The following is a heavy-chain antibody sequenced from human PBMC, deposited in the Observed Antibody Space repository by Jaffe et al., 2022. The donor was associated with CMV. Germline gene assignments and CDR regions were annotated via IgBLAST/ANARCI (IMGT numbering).Heavy chain of an antibody. CDR3: AKGGSFVGPSRFDC. D-gene: IGHD1-26*01. CDR2: ISWNGGNI. CDR1: GFTFGDYA. J-gene: IGHJ4*02. Sequence: EVQVVESGGGWVQPGRSLRLSCAASGFTFGDYAMHWVRQAPGKGLEWVSSISWNGGNIGFADSVKGRFIISRDNARNSLFLQMNSLRTEDTALYYCAKGGSFVGPSRFDCWGQGTLVTVSS. V-gene: IGHV3-9*01.